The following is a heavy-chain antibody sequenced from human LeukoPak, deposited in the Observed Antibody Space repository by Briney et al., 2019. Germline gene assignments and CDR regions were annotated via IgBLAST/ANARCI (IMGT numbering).Heavy chain of an antibody. CDR2: ISSGSSYI. CDR3: ARAGYDPVAFDY. V-gene: IGHV3-21*01. J-gene: IGHJ4*02. D-gene: IGHD2-2*01. CDR1: GFTFSSYS. Sequence: GGSLRLSCAASGFTFSSYSMNWVRQAPGKGLEWVSSISSGSSYIYYADSVKGRFTISRDNAKNSLYLQMNSLRAEDTAVYYCARAGYDPVAFDYWGQGTLVTVSS.